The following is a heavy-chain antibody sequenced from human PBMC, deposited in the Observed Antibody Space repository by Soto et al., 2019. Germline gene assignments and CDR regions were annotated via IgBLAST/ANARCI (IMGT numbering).Heavy chain of an antibody. D-gene: IGHD3-10*01. CDR3: AKNNLFGSGTTAY. V-gene: IGHV3-23*01. CDR1: GFTFSTYP. J-gene: IGHJ4*02. Sequence: EVQLLESGGGLVQVGESLRLSCPASGFTFSTYPMSWVRQAPGKGLEWVSSISGSGGSTYYADSVRGRFTISRDNSTNTLYLQMNSLRAEDTAVYYCAKNNLFGSGTTAYWGQGTLVTVSS. CDR2: ISGSGGST.